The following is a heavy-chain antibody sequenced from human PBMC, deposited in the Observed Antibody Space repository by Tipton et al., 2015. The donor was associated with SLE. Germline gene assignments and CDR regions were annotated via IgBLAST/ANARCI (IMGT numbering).Heavy chain of an antibody. V-gene: IGHV4-30-2*01. CDR3: ARHGDQEILGGFMGDY. CDR2: IYHSVST. J-gene: IGHJ4*02. Sequence: TLSLTCTVSGGSISSPAYSWNWIRQPPGKGLEWIGSIYHSVSTSYNPSLKSRVTISADKSISTAYLHWSSLKASDTAMYYCARHGDQEILGGFMGDYWGQGTLVTVSS. D-gene: IGHD3-16*01. CDR1: GGSISSPAYS.